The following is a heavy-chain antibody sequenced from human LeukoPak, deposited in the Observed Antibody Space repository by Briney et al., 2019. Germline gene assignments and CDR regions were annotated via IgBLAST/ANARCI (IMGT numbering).Heavy chain of an antibody. J-gene: IGHJ4*02. D-gene: IGHD7-27*01. V-gene: IGHV3-30-3*01. CDR2: ISYDGSNK. CDR3: ARNWANFDY. CDR1: GFTFSSYA. Sequence: GGSLRLSCAASGFTFSSYAMHWVRQAPGKGLEWVAVISYDGSNKYYADSVKGRFTISRDNSKNTLYLQMNSLRAEDTAVYYCARNWANFDYWGQGTLVTVSS.